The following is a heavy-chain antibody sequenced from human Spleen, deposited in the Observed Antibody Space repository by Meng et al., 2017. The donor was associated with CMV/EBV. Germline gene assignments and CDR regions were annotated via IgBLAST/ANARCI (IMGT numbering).Heavy chain of an antibody. CDR1: GYTFTSYA. Sequence: ASVKVSCKASGYTFTSYAMNWVRQAPGQGLEWMGWINPNSGGTNYAQKFQGRVTMTRDTSISTAYMELSRLRSDDTAVYYCARGYCSSTSCYTFTLNYFDYWGQGTLVTVSS. D-gene: IGHD2-2*02. CDR2: INPNSGGT. CDR3: ARGYCSSTSCYTFTLNYFDY. J-gene: IGHJ4*02. V-gene: IGHV1-2*02.